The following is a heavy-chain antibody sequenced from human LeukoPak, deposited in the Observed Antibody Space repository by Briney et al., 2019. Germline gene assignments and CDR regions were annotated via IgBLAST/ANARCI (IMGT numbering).Heavy chain of an antibody. CDR3: ARGPKKVFGVVTPSTFDY. CDR1: GFTFSSYW. Sequence: GGSLRLSCAASGFTFSSYWMHWVRQAPGKGLEWVAVIWYDGSNKYYADSVKGRFTISRDNSKNTLYLQMNSLRVEDTAVYYCARGPKKVFGVVTPSTFDYWGQGTLVTVSS. J-gene: IGHJ4*02. CDR2: IWYDGSNK. D-gene: IGHD3-3*01. V-gene: IGHV3-33*08.